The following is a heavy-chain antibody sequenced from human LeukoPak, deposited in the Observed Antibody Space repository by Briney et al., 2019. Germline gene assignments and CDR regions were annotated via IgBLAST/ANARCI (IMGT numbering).Heavy chain of an antibody. Sequence: KSSEALSLTCAVYGGSFSGYYWSWIRQPPGKGLEWIGEINHSGSTNYNPSLKSRVTISVDTSKNQFSLKLSSVTAADTAVYYCARGLRGNYYDSSGYFRPRIDYWGQGTLVTVSS. D-gene: IGHD3-22*01. CDR2: INHSGST. J-gene: IGHJ4*02. CDR1: GGSFSGYY. CDR3: ARGLRGNYYDSSGYFRPRIDY. V-gene: IGHV4-34*01.